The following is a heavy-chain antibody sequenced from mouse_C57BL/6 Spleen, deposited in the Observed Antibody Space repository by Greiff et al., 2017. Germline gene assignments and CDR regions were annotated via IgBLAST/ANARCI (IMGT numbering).Heavy chain of an antibody. J-gene: IGHJ4*01. CDR3: ARGGGYSDAMDY. CDR1: GYAFSSSW. V-gene: IGHV1-82*01. CDR2: IYPGDGDT. D-gene: IGHD2-3*01. Sequence: QVQLQQSGPELVKPGASVKISCKASGYAFSSSWMNWVKQRPGKGLEWIGRIYPGDGDTNYNGKFKGKATLTADKSSSTAYMQLSSLTSEDSAVYVCARGGGYSDAMDYWGQGTSVTVSS.